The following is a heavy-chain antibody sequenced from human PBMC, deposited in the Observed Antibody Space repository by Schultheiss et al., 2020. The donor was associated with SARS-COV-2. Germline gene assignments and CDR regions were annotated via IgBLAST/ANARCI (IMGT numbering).Heavy chain of an antibody. CDR3: ARGEGGSTGGSGSYYSLDWFDP. Sequence: SVKVSCKASGGTFSSYAISWVRQAPGQGLEWMGGIIPIFGTANYAQKFQGRVTITADESTSTAYMELSSLRSEDTAVYYCARGEGGSTGGSGSYYSLDWFDPWGQGTLVTVSS. CDR2: IIPIFGTA. CDR1: GGTFSSYA. J-gene: IGHJ5*02. D-gene: IGHD3-10*01. V-gene: IGHV1-69*13.